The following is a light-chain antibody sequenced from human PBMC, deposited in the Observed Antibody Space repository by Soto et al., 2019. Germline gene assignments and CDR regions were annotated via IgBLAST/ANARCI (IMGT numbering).Light chain of an antibody. CDR1: QSVSSSY. V-gene: IGKV3-20*01. CDR3: QQYNNWPPIT. J-gene: IGKJ4*01. Sequence: EIVLTQSPGTLSLSPGERATLSCRASQSVSSSYLAWYQQKPGQAPRLLIYGASSRVTGIPDRFSGSVSGTDFTLTISRLEPEDFAVYYCQQYNNWPPITFGGGTKVEIK. CDR2: GAS.